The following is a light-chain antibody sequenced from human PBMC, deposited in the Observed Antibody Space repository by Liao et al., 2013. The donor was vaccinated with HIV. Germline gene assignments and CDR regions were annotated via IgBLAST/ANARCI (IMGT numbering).Light chain of an antibody. CDR1: KLGDKY. V-gene: IGLV3-1*01. CDR2: QDI. CDR3: QAWDSNTAV. Sequence: SYELTQPPSVSVSPGQTASITCSGDKLGDKYACWYQQKPGQSPLLVIYQDIKRPSGIPERFSGSNSGNTATLTISGTQTTDEADYYCQAWDSNTAVFGTGTKVTVL. J-gene: IGLJ1*01.